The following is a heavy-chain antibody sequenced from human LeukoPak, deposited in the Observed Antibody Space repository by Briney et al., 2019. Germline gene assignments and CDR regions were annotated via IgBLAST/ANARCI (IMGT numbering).Heavy chain of an antibody. Sequence: GGSLRLFCAVSGITLSNYGMSWVRQAPGKGLEWVAGISDSGGSTNYADSVKGRFTISRDNPKNTLFLQMNSLRAEDTAVYYCASGITMVRGVITDYWGQGTLVTVSS. CDR1: GITLSNYG. J-gene: IGHJ4*02. V-gene: IGHV3-23*01. CDR3: ASGITMVRGVITDY. CDR2: ISDSGGST. D-gene: IGHD3-10*01.